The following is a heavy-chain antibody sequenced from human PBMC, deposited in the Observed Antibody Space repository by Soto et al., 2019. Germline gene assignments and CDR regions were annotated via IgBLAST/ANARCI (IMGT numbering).Heavy chain of an antibody. D-gene: IGHD3-10*01. J-gene: IGHJ4*02. CDR1: GGTFSSYA. Sequence: SVKVSCKASGGTFSSYAISWVRQAPGQGLEWMGGIIPIFGTANYAQKFQGRVTITADESTSTAYMELSSLRSEATPVYYCAREEGRAPGIIDYWGQGTLVTVSS. V-gene: IGHV1-69*13. CDR3: AREEGRAPGIIDY. CDR2: IIPIFGTA.